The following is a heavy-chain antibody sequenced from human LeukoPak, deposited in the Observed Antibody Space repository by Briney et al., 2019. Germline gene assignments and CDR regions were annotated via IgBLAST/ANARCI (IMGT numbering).Heavy chain of an antibody. Sequence: GGSLRLSCAASGFTLSSYRMNWVRQAPGKGLEWVSYISSSGSYIYYADSVKGRFTISRDNAKNSLYLQMNSLRAEDTAVYYCARLNEGHSYGYKVDYWGQGTLVTVSS. CDR3: ARLNEGHSYGYKVDY. J-gene: IGHJ4*02. V-gene: IGHV3-21*05. CDR2: ISSSGSYI. D-gene: IGHD5-18*01. CDR1: GFTLSSYR.